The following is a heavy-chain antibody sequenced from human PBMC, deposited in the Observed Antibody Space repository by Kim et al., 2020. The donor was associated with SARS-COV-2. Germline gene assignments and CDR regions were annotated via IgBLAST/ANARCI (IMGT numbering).Heavy chain of an antibody. V-gene: IGHV3-7*03. D-gene: IGHD6-13*01. CDR3: AKETPAGYFDY. Sequence: YVDPVKARFPISRDNAKNSRYRQRNSLRAEDTAVYFCAKETPAGYFDYWGQGVLVTVSS. J-gene: IGHJ4*02.